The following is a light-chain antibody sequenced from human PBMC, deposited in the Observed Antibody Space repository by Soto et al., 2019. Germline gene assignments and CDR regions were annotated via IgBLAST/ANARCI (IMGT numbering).Light chain of an antibody. CDR2: DNN. Sequence: QSVLTQPPSVSAAPGQKVTISCSGSSSNIGNNYVSWYQQLPGTAPKLLIYDNNKRPSGIPDRFSGSKSGTSATLGITGLQTGDEADYYCGKWESSLSAVVFGGGTKVTVL. J-gene: IGLJ3*02. CDR1: SSNIGNNY. CDR3: GKWESSLSAVV. V-gene: IGLV1-51*01.